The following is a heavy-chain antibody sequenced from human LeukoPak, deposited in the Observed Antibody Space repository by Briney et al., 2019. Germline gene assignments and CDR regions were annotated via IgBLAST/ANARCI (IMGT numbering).Heavy chain of an antibody. CDR1: GGSISNSSYY. D-gene: IGHD4-17*01. J-gene: IGHJ4*02. V-gene: IGHV4-39*01. CDR3: AMTTVTTFFSARDDS. Sequence: PSETLSLTCTVPGGSISNSSYYWGWIRQPPGKGLEWFGSLYYGGRTYYNPSLKNRVTISVDTSKNQFSLRLSSVTAADTAVYYCAMTTVTTFFSARDDSWGQGTLVTVSS. CDR2: LYYGGRT.